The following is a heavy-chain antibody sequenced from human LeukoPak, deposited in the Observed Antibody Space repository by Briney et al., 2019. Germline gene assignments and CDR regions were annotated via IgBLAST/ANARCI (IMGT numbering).Heavy chain of an antibody. D-gene: IGHD6-19*01. CDR1: GGSISSGDYY. CDR2: IYYSGST. J-gene: IGHJ4*02. Sequence: SETLSLTCTVSGGSISSGDYYWSWIRQPPGKGLEWIGYIYYSGSTYYNPSLKSRVTISVDTSKNQFSLKLSSVTAADTAVYYCARDENIAVAGTGYWGQGTLVTVSS. CDR3: ARDENIAVAGTGY. V-gene: IGHV4-30-4*02.